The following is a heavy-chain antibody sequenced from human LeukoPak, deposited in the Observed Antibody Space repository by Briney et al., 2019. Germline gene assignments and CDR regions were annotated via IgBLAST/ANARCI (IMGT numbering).Heavy chain of an antibody. V-gene: IGHV3-7*01. CDR3: ARDGGSDIVATIYFDY. Sequence: GGSLRLSCAASGFTFSSYWMSWVRQAPGKGLEWVANIKQDGSEKYYVDSVKGRFTISRDNAKNSLYLQMNSLRAEDTAVYYCARDGGSDIVATIYFDYWGQGTLVTVSS. CDR1: GFTFSSYW. CDR2: IKQDGSEK. D-gene: IGHD5-12*01. J-gene: IGHJ4*02.